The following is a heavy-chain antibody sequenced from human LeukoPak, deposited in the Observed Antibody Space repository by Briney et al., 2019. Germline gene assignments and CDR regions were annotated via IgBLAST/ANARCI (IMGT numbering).Heavy chain of an antibody. V-gene: IGHV3-48*03. CDR3: AELGITMIGGV. CDR1: GFTFSSYE. CDR2: ISSSYSTI. J-gene: IGHJ6*04. Sequence: GESLRLSCAASGFTFSSYEMNWLRQAPGKGLAWVSYISSSYSTIYYADSVKGRFTISRDHAKNSLYLQMNSLSAEDTSVYYCAELGITMIGGVWGKGTTVTICS. D-gene: IGHD3-10*02.